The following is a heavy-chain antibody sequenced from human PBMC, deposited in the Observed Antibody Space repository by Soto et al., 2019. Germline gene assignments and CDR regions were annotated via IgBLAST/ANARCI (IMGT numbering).Heavy chain of an antibody. CDR2: INSDGSST. V-gene: IGHV3-74*01. CDR3: ASGGIAVH. CDR1: GFTFSNNW. D-gene: IGHD6-19*01. Sequence: EVQLVESGGGLVQPGGSLRLSCAASGFTFSNNWMHWVRQAPGKGPVWVSRINSDGSSTYYADSVKGRFTISRDNAKNMLYLQMNSLRADDTAVYYCASGGIAVHWGHGTLVTVSS. J-gene: IGHJ4*01.